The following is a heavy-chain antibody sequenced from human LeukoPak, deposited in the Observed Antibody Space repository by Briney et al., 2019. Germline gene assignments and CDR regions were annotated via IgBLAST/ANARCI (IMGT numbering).Heavy chain of an antibody. CDR3: ARTYIRITMVRGVTSWFDP. V-gene: IGHV1-8*03. Sequence: ASVKVSCKASGYTFTSYDINWVRQATGQGLEWMGWMNPNSGNTGYAQKFQGRVTITRNTSISTAYMELSSLRSEDTAVYYCARTYIRITMVRGVTSWFDPWGQGTLVTDSS. CDR1: GYTFTSYD. CDR2: MNPNSGNT. D-gene: IGHD3-10*01. J-gene: IGHJ5*02.